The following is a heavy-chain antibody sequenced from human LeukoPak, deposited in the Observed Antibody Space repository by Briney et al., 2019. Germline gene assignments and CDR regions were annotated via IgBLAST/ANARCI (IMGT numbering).Heavy chain of an antibody. CDR3: ARDGGDIVTIPAAISVP. CDR1: GYTFSSYG. CDR2: ISAYNGNT. V-gene: IGHV1-18*01. Sequence: ASVKVSCKASGYTFSSYGISWVRQAPGQGLEWMGWISAYNGNTNYAQMVQGRVTMTTDTSTSTAYMEVRSLRSDDTAMYDCARDGGDIVTIPAAISVPWGQGTLVAVSS. D-gene: IGHD2-2*01. J-gene: IGHJ5*02.